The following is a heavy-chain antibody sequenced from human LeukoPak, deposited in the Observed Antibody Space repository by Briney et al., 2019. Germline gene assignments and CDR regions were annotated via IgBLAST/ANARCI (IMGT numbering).Heavy chain of an antibody. CDR1: DGSISSYY. D-gene: IGHD3-22*01. CDR2: IYYSGST. V-gene: IGHV4-59*01. Sequence: PSETLSPTCTVSDGSISSYYWSWTRQPPGKGLEWIGFIYYSGSTNYNPSLKSRVIISLDTSKNQFSLKLSSVTAADTAVYYCARGLTSGYYGHYYMDVWGKGTTVTVSS. J-gene: IGHJ6*03. CDR3: ARGLTSGYYGHYYMDV.